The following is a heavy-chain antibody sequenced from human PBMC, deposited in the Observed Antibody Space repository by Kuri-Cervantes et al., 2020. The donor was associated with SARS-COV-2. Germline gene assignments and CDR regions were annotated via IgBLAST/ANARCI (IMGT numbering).Heavy chain of an antibody. CDR1: GFTFSGSA. Sequence: ETLSLTCAASGFTFSGSAMHWVRQAPGKGLEWVSAISGSGGSTYYADSVKGRFTISRDNSKNTLYLQMNSLRAEDTAVYYCAKDRVGRNYYDSSGLFDYWGQGTLVTVSS. CDR2: ISGSGGST. D-gene: IGHD3-22*01. V-gene: IGHV3-23*01. CDR3: AKDRVGRNYYDSSGLFDY. J-gene: IGHJ4*02.